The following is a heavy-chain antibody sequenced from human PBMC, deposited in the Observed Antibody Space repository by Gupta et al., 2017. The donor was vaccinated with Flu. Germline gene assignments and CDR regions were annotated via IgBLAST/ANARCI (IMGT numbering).Heavy chain of an antibody. D-gene: IGHD3-10*01. V-gene: IGHV3-74*01. Sequence: EVQLVESGGGLVQPEGSLRLSCAASGFTFNSYWMHWVRQAPGKGLVWVSRITSDGSTTFDADSVKGRFTIYRDNVKKTVYLQMNSMGADETAVYYGARGVRGGWYVDYWGQGTLVTVSS. CDR3: ARGVRGGWYVDY. CDR1: GFTFNSYW. CDR2: ITSDGSTT. J-gene: IGHJ4*02.